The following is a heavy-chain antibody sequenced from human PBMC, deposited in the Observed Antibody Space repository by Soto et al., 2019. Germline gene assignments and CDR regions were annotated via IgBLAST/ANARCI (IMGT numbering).Heavy chain of an antibody. J-gene: IGHJ4*02. CDR2: ISAYNGNT. V-gene: IGHV1-18*01. CDR1: GYTFTSYA. D-gene: IGHD3-3*01. CDR3: SRSAPPADY. Sequence: QVQLVQSGAEVKKPGASVKVSCKASGYTFTSYAISWVRQAPGQGLEWMGWISAYNGNTNYAQKLQGRVTMTTDTTTSTAYVGLRRLEFDDAAVDFCSRSAPPADYWGQGTLVTVSS.